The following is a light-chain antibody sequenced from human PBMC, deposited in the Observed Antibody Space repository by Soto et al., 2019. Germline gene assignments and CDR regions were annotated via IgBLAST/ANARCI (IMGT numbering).Light chain of an antibody. CDR2: DAS. J-gene: IGKJ1*01. CDR3: QQYDSSPKT. V-gene: IGKV3-11*01. Sequence: ELVLTQSPATLSFPPGARATLSCSASQSVSNQLAWYQQKSGQAPRLLIYDASNRATGIPARFSGSGSGTDFTLTISRLEPEDFAVYYCQQYDSSPKTFGQGTKVDIK. CDR1: QSVSNQ.